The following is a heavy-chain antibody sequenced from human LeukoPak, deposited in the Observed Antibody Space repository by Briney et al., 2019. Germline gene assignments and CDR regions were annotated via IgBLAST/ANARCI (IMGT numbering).Heavy chain of an antibody. D-gene: IGHD2-2*01. J-gene: IGHJ5*02. V-gene: IGHV1-46*01. CDR2: INPSAGIT. CDR1: GYTFTGYY. Sequence: ASVKVSCKASGYTFTGYYMHWVRQAPGQGLDWMGIINPSAGITTYAQKFQGRVAMTKDTSTSTVYMELSSLRSEDTAVYYCARVDCSSTSCYVTWKNWFDPWGQGTLVTVSS. CDR3: ARVDCSSTSCYVTWKNWFDP.